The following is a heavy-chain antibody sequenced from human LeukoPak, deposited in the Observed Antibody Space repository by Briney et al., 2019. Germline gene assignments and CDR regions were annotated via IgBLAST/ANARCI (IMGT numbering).Heavy chain of an antibody. V-gene: IGHV4-39*01. CDR1: GGSISSSSYS. Sequence: SETLSLTCTVSGGSISSSSYSWGWIRQPPGKGLEWIGSIYYSGSTYYNPSLKSRVTISVDTSKNQFSLKLSSVTAADTAVYYCATTRYSGSYYGYYYYGMDVWGQGTTVTVSS. D-gene: IGHD1-26*01. CDR2: IYYSGST. J-gene: IGHJ6*02. CDR3: ATTRYSGSYYGYYYYGMDV.